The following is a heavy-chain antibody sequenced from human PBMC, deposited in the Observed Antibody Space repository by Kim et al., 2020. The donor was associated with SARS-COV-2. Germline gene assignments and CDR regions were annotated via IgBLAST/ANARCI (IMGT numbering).Heavy chain of an antibody. Sequence: GGSLRLSCAASGFTVSSNYMSWVRQAPGKGLEWVSVIYSGGSTYYADSVKGRFTISRDNSKNTLYLQMNSLRAEDTAVYYCARVDNSLTYYYGSGSEPGYFDLWGRGTLVTVSS. CDR3: ARVDNSLTYYYGSGSEPGYFDL. CDR2: IYSGGST. V-gene: IGHV3-53*01. CDR1: GFTVSSNY. D-gene: IGHD3-10*01. J-gene: IGHJ2*01.